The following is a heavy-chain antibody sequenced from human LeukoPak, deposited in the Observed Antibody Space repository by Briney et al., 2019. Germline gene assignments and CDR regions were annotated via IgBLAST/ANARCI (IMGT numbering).Heavy chain of an antibody. V-gene: IGHV3-23*01. CDR1: GFTFSSYA. D-gene: IGHD1/OR15-1a*01. Sequence: GGSLRLSCEASGFTFSSYAMSWVRQAPGKGLEWVSGFSGSGGSTYYADSVKGRFTISRGNSKNTLYLQMNSLRAEDTAVYYCARAGNIRFDYWGQGTLVTVSS. J-gene: IGHJ4*02. CDR3: ARAGNIRFDY. CDR2: FSGSGGST.